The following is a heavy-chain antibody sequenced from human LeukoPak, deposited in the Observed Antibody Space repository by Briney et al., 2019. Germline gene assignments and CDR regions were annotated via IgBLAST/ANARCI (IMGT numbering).Heavy chain of an antibody. CDR1: GGSISSGGYS. CDR3: ASSGYDHDY. J-gene: IGHJ4*02. D-gene: IGHD5-12*01. CDR2: IYHSGGT. V-gene: IGHV4-30-2*01. Sequence: SQTLPLTCAVSGGSISSGGYSWSWIRQPPGKGLEWIGYIYHSGGTYYNPSLKSRVTISVDRSKNQFSLKLSSVTAADTAVYYCASSGYDHDYWGQGTLVTVSS.